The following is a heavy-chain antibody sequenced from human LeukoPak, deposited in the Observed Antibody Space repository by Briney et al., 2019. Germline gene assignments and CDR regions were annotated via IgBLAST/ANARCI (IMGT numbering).Heavy chain of an antibody. V-gene: IGHV3-74*01. CDR3: AKDAVDTANAV. Sequence: GGSLRLSCAASGFTFTTYWMHWVRQAPGKGLVWVSHINSDGSITSYADSVKGRFTISRDNAKNTLYLQMNSLRAEDTAVYYCAKDAVDTANAVWGQGTTVTVSS. CDR2: INSDGSIT. CDR1: GFTFTTYW. D-gene: IGHD5-18*01. J-gene: IGHJ6*02.